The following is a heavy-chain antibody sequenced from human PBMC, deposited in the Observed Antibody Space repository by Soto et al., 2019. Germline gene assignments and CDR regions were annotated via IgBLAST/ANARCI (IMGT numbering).Heavy chain of an antibody. CDR3: ARDGAARAIDY. V-gene: IGHV3-30*03. D-gene: IGHD6-6*01. Sequence: QVQLVESGGGVVQPGRSLRLSCAASGFTFSSYGMHWVRQAPGKGLEWVAVISYDGSNKYYADSVKGRFTISRDNSKNTLYLQMNSLRAEDTAVYYCARDGAARAIDYWGQGTLVTVSS. CDR2: ISYDGSNK. CDR1: GFTFSSYG. J-gene: IGHJ4*02.